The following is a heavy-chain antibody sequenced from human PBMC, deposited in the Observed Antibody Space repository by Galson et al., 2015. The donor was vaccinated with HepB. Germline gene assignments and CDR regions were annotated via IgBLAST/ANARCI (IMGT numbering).Heavy chain of an antibody. J-gene: IGHJ4*02. V-gene: IGHV3-7*03. CDR1: GFTFSSYW. D-gene: IGHD6-19*01. CDR2: IKQDGSEK. Sequence: SLRLSCAASGFTFSSYWMSWVRQAPGKGLEWVANIKQDGSEKYYVDSVKCRFTISRDNAKNSLYLQMNSLRAEDTAVYYCARDGSGWYYFDYWGQGTLVTVAS. CDR3: ARDGSGWYYFDY.